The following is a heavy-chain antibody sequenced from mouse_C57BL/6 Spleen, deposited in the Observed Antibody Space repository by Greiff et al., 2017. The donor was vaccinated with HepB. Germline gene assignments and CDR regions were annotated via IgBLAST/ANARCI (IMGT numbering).Heavy chain of an antibody. CDR1: GYTFTDYN. V-gene: IGHV1-22*01. CDR3: ARGNYYGSSYGYFDV. D-gene: IGHD1-1*01. Sequence: VQLQQSGPELVKPGASVKMSCKASGYTFTDYNMHWVKQSHGKSLEWIGYINPNNGGTSYNQKFKGKATLTENKSSSPAYMELRSLTSEDSAVYYCARGNYYGSSYGYFDVWGTGTTVTVSS. CDR2: INPNNGGT. J-gene: IGHJ1*03.